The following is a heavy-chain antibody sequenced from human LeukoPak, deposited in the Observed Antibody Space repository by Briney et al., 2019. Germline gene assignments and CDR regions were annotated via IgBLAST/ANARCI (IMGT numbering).Heavy chain of an antibody. Sequence: GASVKVSCKASGYTFTTYGISWVRQAPGQGLEWMGWISVDNDNTNYAQKFQGRVTMTTDTSTSTSYMELRSLRSDDTAVYYCATSQDGSGSYYYRYWGQGTLVTVSS. CDR1: GYTFTTYG. CDR2: ISVDNDNT. CDR3: ATSQDGSGSYYYRY. D-gene: IGHD3-10*01. J-gene: IGHJ4*02. V-gene: IGHV1-18*01.